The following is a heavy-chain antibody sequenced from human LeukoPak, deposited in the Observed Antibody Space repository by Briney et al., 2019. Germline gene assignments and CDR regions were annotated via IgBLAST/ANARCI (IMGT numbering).Heavy chain of an antibody. J-gene: IGHJ4*02. CDR3: GRSVAAPADY. Sequence: QSGGSLRLSCATSGFTLSNVWMSWVRQAPGKGLEWVGNIRGDGSVKFYLDSVKGRFTISRDNTNSVSLQMNSLKAEDTAVYYCGRSVAAPADYWGQGTLVIVSS. D-gene: IGHD6-6*01. CDR2: IRGDGSVK. V-gene: IGHV3-7*03. CDR1: GFTLSNVW.